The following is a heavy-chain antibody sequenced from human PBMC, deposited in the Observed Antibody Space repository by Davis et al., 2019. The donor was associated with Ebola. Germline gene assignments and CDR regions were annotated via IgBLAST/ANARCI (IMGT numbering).Heavy chain of an antibody. J-gene: IGHJ6*02. D-gene: IGHD3-10*01. CDR3: ARNGSATYYDSRYYGIDV. Sequence: PSETLSLTCTVSGGSISSSSFYWGWIRQPPGKGLEWIGQIYTSGGSNYNPSLKSRATMSVDTSKNQFSLKLTSVTAADTAVYYCARNGSATYYDSRYYGIDVWGHGTTVTVSS. CDR1: GGSISSSSFY. V-gene: IGHV4-39*07. CDR2: IYTSGGS.